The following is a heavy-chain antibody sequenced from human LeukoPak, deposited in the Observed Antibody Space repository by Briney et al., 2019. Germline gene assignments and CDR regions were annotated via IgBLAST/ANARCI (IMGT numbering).Heavy chain of an antibody. CDR2: IIPIFGTA. CDR3: ARIGRFGELQFDY. CDR1: GFTFSSYA. V-gene: IGHV1-69*13. Sequence: ASVKVSCKASGFTFSSYAISWVRQAPGQGLEWMGGIIPIFGTANYAQKFQGRVTITADESTSTAYMELSSLRSEDTAVYYCARIGRFGELQFDYWGQGTLVTVSS. J-gene: IGHJ4*02. D-gene: IGHD3-10*01.